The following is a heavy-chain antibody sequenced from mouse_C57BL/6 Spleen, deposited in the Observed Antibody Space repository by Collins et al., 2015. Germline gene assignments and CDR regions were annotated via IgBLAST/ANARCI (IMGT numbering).Heavy chain of an antibody. J-gene: IGHJ1*01. D-gene: IGHD1-1*01. CDR2: IYPGDGDT. CDR1: GYVFSTSW. CDR3: ARDGNYYGSSLAWYFDV. V-gene: IGHV1-82*01. Sequence: QVQLQQSGPELVKPGASVKISCKVSGYVFSTSWMNWVKQRPGQGLEWIGRIYPGDGDTKYNGKFKGKATLTADKSSSTAYMRLSSLSSMDSAVYFCARDGNYYGSSLAWYFDVWGAGTTVTVSS.